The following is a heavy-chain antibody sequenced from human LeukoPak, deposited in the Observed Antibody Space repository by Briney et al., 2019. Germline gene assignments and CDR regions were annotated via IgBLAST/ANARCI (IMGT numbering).Heavy chain of an antibody. CDR1: GFTFSSFA. CDR2: ISGSGSTT. CDR3: AKDYGSGSSGPYYFDY. D-gene: IGHD3-10*01. J-gene: IGHJ4*02. Sequence: GGSLRLSCAASGFTFSSFAMSWVRQAPGKGLEWVSVISGSGSTTYYADSVKGRFTISRDNSKNTLYLQMNSLRAEDTAVYYCAKDYGSGSSGPYYFDYWGQGTLVTVSS. V-gene: IGHV3-23*01.